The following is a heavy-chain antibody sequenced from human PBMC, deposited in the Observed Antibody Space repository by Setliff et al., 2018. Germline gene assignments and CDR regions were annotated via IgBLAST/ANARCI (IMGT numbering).Heavy chain of an antibody. V-gene: IGHV4-4*07. D-gene: IGHD1-26*01. CDR3: ARDVGREGYFDS. CDR1: GGSISYNY. Sequence: KPSETLSLTCTVSGGSISYNYWSWIRQPAGKGLQWIGRINTSGSTKYNPSLKSRVTMSVDTSKNQFSLKLSAVTAADTAVYYCARDVGREGYFDSWGQGTLVTVSS. CDR2: INTSGST. J-gene: IGHJ4*02.